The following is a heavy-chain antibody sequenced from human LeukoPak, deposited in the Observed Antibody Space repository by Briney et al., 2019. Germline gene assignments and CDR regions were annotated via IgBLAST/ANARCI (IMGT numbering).Heavy chain of an antibody. CDR3: TTEGGLGYCSSTSCSSGG. CDR1: GFTFGDYA. J-gene: IGHJ4*02. Sequence: GGSLRISCTASGFTFGDYAMSWVRQAPGKGLEWVGFIRSKAHGGTTLYAASVRGRFTIPRDDSKSIAYLQMNSLKTEDTAVYYCTTEGGLGYCSSTSCSSGGWGQGTLVTVSS. V-gene: IGHV3-49*04. CDR2: IRSKAHGGTT. D-gene: IGHD2-2*01.